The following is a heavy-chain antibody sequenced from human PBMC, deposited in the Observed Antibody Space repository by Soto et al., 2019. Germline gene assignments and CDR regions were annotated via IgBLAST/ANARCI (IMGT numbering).Heavy chain of an antibody. J-gene: IGHJ4*02. CDR1: GYSFTSYW. V-gene: IGHV5-51*01. CDR3: ARRAFYYDSSGYYYYFDY. Sequence: GESLKISCKGSGYSFTSYWIGWVRQMPGKGLEWMGIIYPGDSDTRYSPSFQGQVTISADKSISTAYLQWSSLKASDTAMYYCARRAFYYDSSGYYYYFDYWGQGTLVNVSS. CDR2: IYPGDSDT. D-gene: IGHD3-22*01.